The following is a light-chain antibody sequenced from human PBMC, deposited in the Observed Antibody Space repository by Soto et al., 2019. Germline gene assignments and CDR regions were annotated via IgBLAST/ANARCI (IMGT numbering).Light chain of an antibody. CDR2: GAS. CDR3: QQYNNWRT. J-gene: IGKJ1*01. CDR1: QSVSSS. V-gene: IGKV3-15*01. Sequence: IVLTPSPCTLSISPGERGTLSCRASQSVSSSYVAWYQQKPGPAPRLLIYGASTGGTGIPARFSGSGSGTEFTLTISSLQSEDFAVYYCQQYNNWRTFGQGTKVDIK.